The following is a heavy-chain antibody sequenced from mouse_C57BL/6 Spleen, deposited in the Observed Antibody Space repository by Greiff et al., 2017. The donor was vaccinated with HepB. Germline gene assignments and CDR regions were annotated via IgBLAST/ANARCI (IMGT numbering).Heavy chain of an antibody. Sequence: QVQLQQSGAELVKPGASVKMSCKASGYTFTSYWITWVKQRPGQGLEWIGDIYPGSGSTNYNEKFKSKATLTVDTSSSTAYMQLSSLTSEDSAVYYCASTLGGAMAMDYWGQGTSVTVSS. CDR1: GYTFTSYW. V-gene: IGHV1-55*01. J-gene: IGHJ4*01. D-gene: IGHD3-1*01. CDR3: ASTLGGAMAMDY. CDR2: IYPGSGST.